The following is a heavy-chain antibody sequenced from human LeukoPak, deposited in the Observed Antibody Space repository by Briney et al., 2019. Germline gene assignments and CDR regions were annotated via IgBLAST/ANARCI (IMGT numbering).Heavy chain of an antibody. CDR2: IHPNSGDT. V-gene: IGHV1-2*02. J-gene: IGHJ5*02. CDR1: GYTFIDYY. Sequence: ASVKVSCKASGYTFIDYYMHWVRQAPGQGLEWMGWIHPNSGDTKSAQRFQGRVTMTRDTSISTAYMELTRLTSDDTAVYYCASYYGHYTRNWMDTWGQGTLVTVSS. CDR3: ASYYGHYTRNWMDT. D-gene: IGHD4-17*01.